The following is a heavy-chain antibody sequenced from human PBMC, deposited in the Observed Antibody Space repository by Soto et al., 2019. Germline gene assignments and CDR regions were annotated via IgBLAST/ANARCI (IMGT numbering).Heavy chain of an antibody. CDR2: MNPHSGNT. CDR3: ARKRCSGGSCYYMDV. CDR1: GYTFISYD. V-gene: IGHV1-8*01. Sequence: VSVKVSCKASGYTFISYDINWVRQATGQGLEWMGWMNPHSGNTGYAQKFQGRVTMTRNSSISTAYMELGSLRFEDTAVYFCARKRCSGGSCYYMDVWGKGTTVTVSS. D-gene: IGHD2-15*01. J-gene: IGHJ6*03.